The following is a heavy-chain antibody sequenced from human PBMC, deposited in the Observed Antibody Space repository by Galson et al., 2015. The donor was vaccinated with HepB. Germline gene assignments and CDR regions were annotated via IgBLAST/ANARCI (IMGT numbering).Heavy chain of an antibody. CDR2: INAGNGNT. D-gene: IGHD6-6*01. CDR3: AKGASAAPMAAEV. V-gene: IGHV1-3*01. CDR1: GYTFTSYA. Sequence: SVKVSCKASGYTFTSYAMHWVRQAPGQRLEWMGWINAGNGNTKYSQKFQGRVTITRDTSASTAYIELSSLRSEDTAVYYCAKGASAAPMAAEVWGQGTLVTVSS. J-gene: IGHJ4*02.